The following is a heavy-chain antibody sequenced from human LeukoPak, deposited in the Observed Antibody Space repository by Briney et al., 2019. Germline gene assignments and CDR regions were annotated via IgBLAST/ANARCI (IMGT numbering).Heavy chain of an antibody. CDR3: AREEDYYDSSGSHRYNWFDS. V-gene: IGHV1-2*02. CDR1: GYTFTGYY. CDR2: INPNSGGT. J-gene: IGHJ5*01. Sequence: ASVKVSCKASGYTFTGYYMHWVRQAPGQGLEWMGWINPNSGGTNYAQKFQGRVTMTRDTSISTAYMELSRLRSDDTAVYYCAREEDYYDSSGSHRYNWFDSWGQGTLVTVSS. D-gene: IGHD3-22*01.